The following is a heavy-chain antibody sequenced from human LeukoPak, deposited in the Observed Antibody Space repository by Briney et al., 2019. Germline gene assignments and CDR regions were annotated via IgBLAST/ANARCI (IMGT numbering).Heavy chain of an antibody. CDR1: GFPFSTYA. Sequence: AGGSLRLSCAASGFPFSTYAMSWVRQAPGKGLEWVSTISGSGGSTYYADSVKGRFTISRDNSKNTLYLQMNSLRAEDTAVYYCAKYLGSGSAFDYWGQGTLVTVSS. CDR2: ISGSGGST. V-gene: IGHV3-23*01. CDR3: AKYLGSGSAFDY. D-gene: IGHD3-10*01. J-gene: IGHJ4*02.